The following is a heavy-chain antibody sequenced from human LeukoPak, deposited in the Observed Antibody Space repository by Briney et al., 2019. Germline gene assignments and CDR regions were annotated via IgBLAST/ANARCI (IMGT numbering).Heavy chain of an antibody. V-gene: IGHV3-73*01. J-gene: IGHJ5*02. CDR1: GFTFSGSA. Sequence: GGSLRPSCAASGFTFSGSAMHWVRQASGKGLEWVGRIRSKANSYATAYAASVKGRFTISRDDSKNTAYLQMNSLKTEDTAVYYCTRPPPEYDILTGNNWFDPWGQGTLVTASS. CDR2: IRSKANSYAT. D-gene: IGHD3-9*01. CDR3: TRPPPEYDILTGNNWFDP.